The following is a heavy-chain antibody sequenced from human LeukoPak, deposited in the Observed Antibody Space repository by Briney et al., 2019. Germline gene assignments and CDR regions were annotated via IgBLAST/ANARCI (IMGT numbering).Heavy chain of an antibody. J-gene: IGHJ1*01. D-gene: IGHD3-22*01. Sequence: PGGSLRLSCAASGSTFSSYAMSWVRQAPGKGLEWVSAISGSGGSTYYADSVKGRFTISRDNSKNTLYLQMNSLRAEDTAVYYCATYSSLNRREFQYWGQGTLLTVSS. CDR1: GSTFSSYA. CDR3: ATYSSLNRREFQY. V-gene: IGHV3-23*01. CDR2: ISGSGGST.